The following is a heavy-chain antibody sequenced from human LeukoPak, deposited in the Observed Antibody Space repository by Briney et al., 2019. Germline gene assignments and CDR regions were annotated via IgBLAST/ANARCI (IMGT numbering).Heavy chain of an antibody. V-gene: IGHV3-23*01. CDR1: GFTFTTYP. D-gene: IGHD6-13*01. J-gene: IGHJ6*02. CDR2: IGTSGNSK. CDR3: AAGLYYYGMDM. Sequence: GGSLRLSCAASGFTFTTYPMTWVRRAPGRGLEWVSAIGTSGNSKYYAVSVRGRFTVSRDNFKNSLYLQMDRVRAEDTAVHYCAAGLYYYGMDMWGQGTTVTVSS.